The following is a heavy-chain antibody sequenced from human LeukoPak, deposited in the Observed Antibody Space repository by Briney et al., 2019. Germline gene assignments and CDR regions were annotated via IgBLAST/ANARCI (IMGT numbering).Heavy chain of an antibody. J-gene: IGHJ4*02. CDR1: GYTFTSYY. V-gene: IGHV1-46*01. CDR3: ARGSNNYYDSSGYYSPFDY. Sequence: ASVKVSCKASGYTFTSYYMHWVRQAPGQGLEWMGIINPSGGSTSYAQKFQGRVTMTRDTSTSTVYMELSSLRSEDTAVYYCARGSNNYYDSSGYYSPFDYWGQGTLVTVSS. CDR2: INPSGGST. D-gene: IGHD3-22*01.